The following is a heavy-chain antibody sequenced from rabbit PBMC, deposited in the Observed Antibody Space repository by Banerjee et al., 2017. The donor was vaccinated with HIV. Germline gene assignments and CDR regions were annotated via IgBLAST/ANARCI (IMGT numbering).Heavy chain of an antibody. CDR3: ARGDGAYAGYDGL. CDR2: IKTSSGST. D-gene: IGHD7-1*01. Sequence: QEQLKESGGGLVQPGGSLKLSCTASGFDFSTYYMSWVRQAPGKGLEWIGCIKTSSGSTYYASWANGRFSISRSTSLNTVTLQMTSLTAADTATYFCARGDGAYAGYDGLWGQGTLVTVS. V-gene: IGHV1S47*01. J-gene: IGHJ3*01. CDR1: GFDFSTYY.